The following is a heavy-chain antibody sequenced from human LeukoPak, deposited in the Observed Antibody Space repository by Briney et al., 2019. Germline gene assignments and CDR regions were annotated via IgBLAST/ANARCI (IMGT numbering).Heavy chain of an antibody. CDR2: INHSGST. Sequence: SETLSLTCAVYGGSFSGYYWSWIRQPPGKGLEWIGEINHSGSTNYNPSLKSRVTISVDTSKNQFSLKLSSATAADTAVYYCARLRYFDWLLFRRYYFDYWGQGTLVTVSS. V-gene: IGHV4-34*01. J-gene: IGHJ4*02. CDR1: GGSFSGYY. CDR3: ARLRYFDWLLFRRYYFDY. D-gene: IGHD3-9*01.